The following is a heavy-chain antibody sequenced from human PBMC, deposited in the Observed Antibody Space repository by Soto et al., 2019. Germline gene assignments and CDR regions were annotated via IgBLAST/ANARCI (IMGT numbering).Heavy chain of an antibody. CDR1: GFTLSIYW. D-gene: IGHD2-21*01. CDR2: IKKDGSEK. V-gene: IGHV3-7*05. CDR3: ARHIVPYGMDV. J-gene: IGHJ6*02. Sequence: GGSLRLSCAASGFTLSIYWMSWVRQAPGKGLEWVANIKKDGSEKYYVDSVKGRFTISRDNAKNSLYLQMNSLRAEDTAVYYCARHIVPYGMDVWGQGTTGTVSS.